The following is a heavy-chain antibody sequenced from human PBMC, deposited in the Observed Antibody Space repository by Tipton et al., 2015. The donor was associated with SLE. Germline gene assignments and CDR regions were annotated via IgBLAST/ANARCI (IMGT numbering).Heavy chain of an antibody. CDR3: AKARGDIVATTSFDY. CDR1: GFTFSSYA. Sequence: SLRLSCAASGFTFSSYAMSWVRQAPGKGLEWVSAISGSGGSTYYADSVKGRFTISRDNSKNTLYLQMNSLRAEDTAVYYCAKARGDIVATTSFDYWGQGTLVTVSS. D-gene: IGHD5-12*01. J-gene: IGHJ4*02. CDR2: ISGSGGST. V-gene: IGHV3-23*01.